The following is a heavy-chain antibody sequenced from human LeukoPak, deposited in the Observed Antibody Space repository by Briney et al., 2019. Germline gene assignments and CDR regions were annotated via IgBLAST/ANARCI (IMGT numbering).Heavy chain of an antibody. D-gene: IGHD2-15*01. CDR1: GFTFISYG. CDR3: ARDFCSGGSCYPDAFDI. Sequence: GRSLRLSCAASGFTFISYGMHWVRQAPGKGLEWVAVIWYDGTNTYYADSVKGRFTISRDNSKNTLYLQMNSLRAEDTAVYYCARDFCSGGSCYPDAFDIWGQGTMVTVSS. V-gene: IGHV3-33*01. J-gene: IGHJ3*02. CDR2: IWYDGTNT.